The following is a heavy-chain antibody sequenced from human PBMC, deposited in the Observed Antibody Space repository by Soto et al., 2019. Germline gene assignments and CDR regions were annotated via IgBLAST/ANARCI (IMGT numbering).Heavy chain of an antibody. CDR3: ARLHGYCISTSCYGYYGMDV. CDR2: IPYSGST. V-gene: IGHV4-39*01. CDR1: GGSISSSSYY. J-gene: IGHJ6*02. D-gene: IGHD2-2*01. Sequence: SETLSLTCTVSGGSISSSSYYWGWIRQPPGKGLEWIGSIPYSGSTYYNPSLKSRVTMSVDTSKNQFSLKLSSVTAADTAVYYCARLHGYCISTSCYGYYGMDVWGQG.